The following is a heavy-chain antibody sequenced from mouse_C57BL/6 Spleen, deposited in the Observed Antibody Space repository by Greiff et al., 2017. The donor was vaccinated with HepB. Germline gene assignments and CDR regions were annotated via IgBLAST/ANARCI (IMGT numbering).Heavy chain of an antibody. CDR1: GYSITSGYY. CDR3: ARNWDHWYFDV. CDR2: ISYDGSN. D-gene: IGHD4-1*01. V-gene: IGHV3-6*01. Sequence: EVKLQESGPGLVKPSQSLSLTCSVTGYSITSGYYWNWIRQFPGNKLEWMGYISYDGSNNYNPSLKNRISITLDTSNNQFFLQLNSVTTEDTATYYCARNWDHWYFDVWGTGTTVTVSS. J-gene: IGHJ1*03.